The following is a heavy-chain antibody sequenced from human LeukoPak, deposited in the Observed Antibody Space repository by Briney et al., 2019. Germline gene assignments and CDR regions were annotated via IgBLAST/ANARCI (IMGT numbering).Heavy chain of an antibody. J-gene: IGHJ5*02. CDR1: GGSISSSSHY. CDR2: IYYSGST. Sequence: SETLSLTCTVSGGSISSSSHYWGWIRQPPGKGLEWIGSIYYSGSTYYNPSLKSRVTISVDTSKNQFSLKLSSVTAADTAVYYCASVKWELGSWGQGTLVTVSS. D-gene: IGHD1-26*01. CDR3: ASVKWELGS. V-gene: IGHV4-39*01.